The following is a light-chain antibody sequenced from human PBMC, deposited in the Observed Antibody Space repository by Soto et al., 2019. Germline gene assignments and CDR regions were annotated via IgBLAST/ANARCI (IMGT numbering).Light chain of an antibody. V-gene: IGLV2-14*01. J-gene: IGLJ1*01. CDR3: GSYTTSSNYV. CDR1: SSDIDAYNY. Sequence: QSALTQPASVSGPPGQSITISCTGTSSDIDAYNYVSWYQQYPGKAPKLMIYDVSNRPSGISNRFSGSKSGNTASLTISGLQAEDEADYYCGSYTTSSNYVFGTGTKVTVL. CDR2: DVS.